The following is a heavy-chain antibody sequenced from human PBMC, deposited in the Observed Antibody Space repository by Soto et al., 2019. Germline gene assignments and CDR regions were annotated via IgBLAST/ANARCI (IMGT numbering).Heavy chain of an antibody. J-gene: IGHJ6*02. D-gene: IGHD2-8*02. CDR1: GFTFSTYG. CDR3: AKDHAGGYYYYYGMDV. V-gene: IGHV3-30*18. CDR2: ISYDGSNK. Sequence: QVQLLESGGGVVQPGRSLRLSCAASGFTFSTYGMHWVRQAPGKGLEWVAVISYDGSNKYYADSVKGRFTISRDNSKNTLYLQLNSLRAEDTAVYYCAKDHAGGYYYYYGMDVWGQWTTVTVTS.